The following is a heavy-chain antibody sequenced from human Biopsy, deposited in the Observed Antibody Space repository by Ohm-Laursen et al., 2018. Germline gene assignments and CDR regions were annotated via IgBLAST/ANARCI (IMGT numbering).Heavy chain of an antibody. CDR2: IIPILRTT. V-gene: IGHV1-69*11. Sequence: GASVKVSCKPPTGTFNSYGIIWVRQAPGQGLEWMGRIIPILRTTAYAQAFLGRVTIIADSPTSTVDMELTSLTSDDTAVYFCAREAIGYQLPCDDWGQGTLVTVSS. D-gene: IGHD2-2*01. CDR3: AREAIGYQLPCDD. J-gene: IGHJ4*02. CDR1: TGTFNSYG.